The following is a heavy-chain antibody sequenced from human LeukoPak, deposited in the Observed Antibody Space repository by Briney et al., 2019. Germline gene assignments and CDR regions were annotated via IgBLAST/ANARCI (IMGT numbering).Heavy chain of an antibody. J-gene: IGHJ6*02. CDR2: FIPMVGVA. CDR1: GSTFSRNS. Sequence: GASVKVSCKASGSTFSRNSISWVRQFPGQGLEWMGRFIPMVGVAAYAQKFQGRITITEDRSTNTAFMELSSLRSEDTAVYYCARVQAVGVPVAIDAYYSYGMDVWGQGTAVTVSS. D-gene: IGHD2-2*02. CDR3: ARVQAVGVPVAIDAYYSYGMDV. V-gene: IGHV1-69*04.